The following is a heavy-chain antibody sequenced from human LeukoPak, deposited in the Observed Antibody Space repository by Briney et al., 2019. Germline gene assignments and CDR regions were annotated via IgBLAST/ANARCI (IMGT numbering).Heavy chain of an antibody. Sequence: GGTLRPSCAASGFTFSSYGMSWVRQAPGKGLEWVSAISGSGGSTYYADSVKGRFTISRDNSKNTLYLQMNSLRAEDTAVYYCTRHVAPTRWELLAPFDYWGQGTLVTVSS. CDR3: TRHVAPTRWELLAPFDY. CDR1: GFTFSSYG. D-gene: IGHD1-26*01. V-gene: IGHV3-23*01. J-gene: IGHJ4*02. CDR2: ISGSGGST.